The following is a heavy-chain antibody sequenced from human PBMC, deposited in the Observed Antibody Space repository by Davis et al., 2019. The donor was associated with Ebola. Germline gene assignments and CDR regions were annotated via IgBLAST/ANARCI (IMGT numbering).Heavy chain of an antibody. D-gene: IGHD6-13*01. V-gene: IGHV1-46*03. CDR1: GDNQY. J-gene: IGHJ5*01. Sequence: ASVKVSCKASGDNQYIHWVRQAPGQGLEWMGAIYPSGTTTNYAQNLQGRLTLTRDTSTSTVYMEMIGLRSEDTAVYCCASAMSSSPFYSWGQGTLATVSS. CDR3: ASAMSSSPFYS. CDR2: IYPSGTTT.